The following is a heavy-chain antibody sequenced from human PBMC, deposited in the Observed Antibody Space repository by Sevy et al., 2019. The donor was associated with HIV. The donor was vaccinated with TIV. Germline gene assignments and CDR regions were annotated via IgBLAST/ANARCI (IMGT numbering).Heavy chain of an antibody. Sequence: GGSLRLSCAASRFTFSSYAMHWVRQAPGKGLEWVAVISYDGSNKYYSDSVKGRFTISRDNSKNTLYLQMNSLRAEDTAVYYCARTYSSGWSHFDYWGQGTLVTVSS. CDR1: RFTFSSYA. CDR2: ISYDGSNK. V-gene: IGHV3-30-3*01. D-gene: IGHD6-19*01. J-gene: IGHJ4*02. CDR3: ARTYSSGWSHFDY.